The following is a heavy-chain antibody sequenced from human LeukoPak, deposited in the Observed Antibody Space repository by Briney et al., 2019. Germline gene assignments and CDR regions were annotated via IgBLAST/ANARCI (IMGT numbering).Heavy chain of an antibody. Sequence: SETLSLTCAVYGGSFSGYYWSWIRQPPGKGLEWIGEINHSGSTNYNPSLKSRVTISVDTSKNQFSLKLSSVTAADTAVYYCARSPRLRRISGTGEPDYWGQGTLVTVSS. CDR3: ARSPRLRRISGTGEPDY. J-gene: IGHJ4*02. V-gene: IGHV4-34*01. D-gene: IGHD1-26*01. CDR1: GGSFSGYY. CDR2: INHSGST.